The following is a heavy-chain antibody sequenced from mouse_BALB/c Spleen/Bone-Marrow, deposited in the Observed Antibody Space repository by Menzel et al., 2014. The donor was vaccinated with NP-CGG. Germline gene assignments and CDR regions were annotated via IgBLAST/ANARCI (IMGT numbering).Heavy chain of an antibody. Sequence: EVKLQESGGGLVQPGGSLKLSCAASGFDFSRYWMTWVRQAPAKGLEWIGEINPDSSTINYTPSLKDKFIISRDNAKNTLYLQMTKVRSEDTARYYCARPGYYGYQDVWGAGTPVTVSS. CDR1: GFDFSRYW. D-gene: IGHD1-2*01. V-gene: IGHV4-1*02. CDR3: ARPGYYGYQDV. CDR2: INPDSSTI. J-gene: IGHJ1*01.